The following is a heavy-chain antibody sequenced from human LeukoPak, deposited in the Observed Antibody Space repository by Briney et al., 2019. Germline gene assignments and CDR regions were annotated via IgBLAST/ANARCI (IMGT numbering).Heavy chain of an antibody. V-gene: IGHV4-30-2*01. J-gene: IGHJ5*02. CDR3: ARVNYDILTGQGGWFDP. Sequence: PSQTLSLTCAVSGGSISSGGYSWRWFRQPPGKGLEWIVHFSHSGSTYYNPSLKSRVTISVDRSKNQFSLKLSSVTAADTAVHYCARVNYDILTGQGGWFDPWGQGTLVTVSS. D-gene: IGHD3-9*01. CDR1: GGSISSGGYS. CDR2: FSHSGST.